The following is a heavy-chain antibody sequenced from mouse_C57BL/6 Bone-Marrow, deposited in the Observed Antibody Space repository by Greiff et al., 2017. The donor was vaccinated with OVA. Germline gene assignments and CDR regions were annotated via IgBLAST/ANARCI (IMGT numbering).Heavy chain of an antibody. D-gene: IGHD1-1*01. V-gene: IGHV3-8*01. J-gene: IGHJ1*03. CDR3: ARGYYYGSSYDWYFDV. CDR1: GYSITSDY. Sequence: EVQLQESGPGLAKPSQTLSLTCSVTGYSITSDYWNWIRKFPGNKLEYMGYISYRGSTYYNPSLKSRISITRDTSKNQYYLQLNSVTTEDTATYYCARGYYYGSSYDWYFDVWGTGTTVTVSS. CDR2: ISYRGST.